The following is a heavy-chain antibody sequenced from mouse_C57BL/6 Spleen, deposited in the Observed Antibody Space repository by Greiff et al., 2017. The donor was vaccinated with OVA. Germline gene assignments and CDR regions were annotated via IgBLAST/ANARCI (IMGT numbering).Heavy chain of an antibody. CDR2: IYPGGGST. D-gene: IGHD4-1*01. CDR3: ARGSGTRYFDY. CDR1: GYTFTSYW. V-gene: IGHV1-55*01. J-gene: IGHJ2*01. Sequence: QVQLQQPGAELVKPGASVKMSCKASGYTFTSYWLTWVKQRPGQGLAWIGDIYPGGGSTNYNEQFKSKATLTVDTSSSTAYMQLSSLTSEDSAVYYCARGSGTRYFDYWGQGTTLTVSS.